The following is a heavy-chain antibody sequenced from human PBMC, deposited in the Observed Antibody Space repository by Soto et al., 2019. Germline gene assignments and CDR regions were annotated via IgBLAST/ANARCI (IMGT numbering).Heavy chain of an antibody. CDR1: GLSISTTNHY. CDR3: ARPDDYDGNSDDAFDV. D-gene: IGHD4-17*01. Sequence: SETLSLTCTVSGLSISTTNHYWAWIRQPPGKGLEWIGNIYFSGLTYYNPSLKGRLAISVDTSKNQFSLKLTSVTAADTGVYFCARPDDYDGNSDDAFDVWGQGTMVTVSS. J-gene: IGHJ3*01. V-gene: IGHV4-39*01. CDR2: IYFSGLT.